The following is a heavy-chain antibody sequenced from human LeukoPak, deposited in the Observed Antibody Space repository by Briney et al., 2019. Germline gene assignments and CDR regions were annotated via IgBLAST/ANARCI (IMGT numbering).Heavy chain of an antibody. CDR1: GFTFSDYY. V-gene: IGHV3-11*04. CDR2: ISSSGSSI. Sequence: PGGSLRLSCAASGFTFSDYYMSWIRQAPGKGLECVSYISSSGSSIYYADSVKGRFTISRDNAKNSLYLQMNSLRAEDTAVYYCARWYCSSTNCFAPDQYSFYYMDVWGKGTTVTVSS. CDR3: ARWYCSSTNCFAPDQYSFYYMDV. J-gene: IGHJ6*03. D-gene: IGHD2-2*01.